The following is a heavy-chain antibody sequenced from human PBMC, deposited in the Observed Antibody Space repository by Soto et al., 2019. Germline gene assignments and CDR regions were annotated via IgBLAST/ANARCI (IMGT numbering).Heavy chain of an antibody. Sequence: GSLRLSCSASGFTFSRSAMHWVRQAPGKGLEFVSAINTNGNITYYADSVKGRFTISRDNSKNTLYPQMSSLRADDTAVYFCVKGVSYAFDIWGQGT. CDR1: GFTFSRSA. V-gene: IGHV3-64D*06. J-gene: IGHJ3*02. CDR3: VKGVSYAFDI. D-gene: IGHD3-16*01. CDR2: INTNGNIT.